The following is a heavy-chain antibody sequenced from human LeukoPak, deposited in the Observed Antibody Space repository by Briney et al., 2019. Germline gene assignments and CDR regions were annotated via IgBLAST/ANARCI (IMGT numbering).Heavy chain of an antibody. CDR1: GFTFSSYW. J-gene: IGHJ6*03. D-gene: IGHD2-2*02. V-gene: IGHV3-7*03. Sequence: GGSLRLSCAASGFTFSSYWMSWVRQAPGKGLEWVANIKQDGSEKYYVDSVKGRFTISRDNAKNSLYLQMNSLRAEGTAVYYCARAGYCSSTSCYNYYYYYMDVWGKGTTVTVSS. CDR2: IKQDGSEK. CDR3: ARAGYCSSTSCYNYYYYYMDV.